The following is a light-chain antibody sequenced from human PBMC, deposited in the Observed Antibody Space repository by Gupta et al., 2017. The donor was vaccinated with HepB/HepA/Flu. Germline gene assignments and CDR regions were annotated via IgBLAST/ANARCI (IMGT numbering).Light chain of an antibody. Sequence: QSMLTQPPSASGPPGQSVTISCSGGSSNIGDNHVYWYQQFPGTTPKLLIYRHNQRTSVVPDRFSAFKSGTSASLAISGLRAEDGADYYCAVWDDSLRGMLFGGGTKLTVL. CDR3: AVWDDSLRGML. CDR2: RHN. V-gene: IGLV1-47*01. CDR1: SSNIGDNH. J-gene: IGLJ2*01.